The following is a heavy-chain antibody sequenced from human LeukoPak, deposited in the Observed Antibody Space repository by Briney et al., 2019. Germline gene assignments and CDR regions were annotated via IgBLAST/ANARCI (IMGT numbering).Heavy chain of an antibody. J-gene: IGHJ4*02. CDR2: IWYDGSNK. D-gene: IGHD3-22*01. CDR1: GFTFSSYG. V-gene: IGHV3-33*01. CDR3: AREYPPRYYYDSSGYLDY. Sequence: GRSLRLSCAASGFTFSSYGMHWVRRAPGKGLEWVAVIWYDGSNKYYADSVKGRFTISRDNSKNTLYLQMNSLRAEDTAVYYCAREYPPRYYYDSSGYLDYWGQGTLVTVSS.